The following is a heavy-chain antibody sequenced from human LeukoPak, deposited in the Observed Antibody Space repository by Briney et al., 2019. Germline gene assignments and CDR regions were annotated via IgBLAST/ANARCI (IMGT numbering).Heavy chain of an antibody. J-gene: IGHJ4*02. D-gene: IGHD3-10*01. Sequence: GGSLRLSCAASGFTVSSNYMSWVRQAPGKGLEWVAFIRYDASNKYYADSVKGRFTISRDNSKNTLYLQMNSLRPEDTAVYYCTKGGYYGSGEIDYWGQGTLVTVSS. V-gene: IGHV3-30*02. CDR2: IRYDASNK. CDR1: GFTVSSNY. CDR3: TKGGYYGSGEIDY.